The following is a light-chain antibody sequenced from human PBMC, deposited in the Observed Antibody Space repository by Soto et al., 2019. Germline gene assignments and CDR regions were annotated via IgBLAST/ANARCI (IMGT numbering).Light chain of an antibody. Sequence: DIPMTQSPSTLSASVGDRVTITCRASQSISSWLAWYQQKPGKAPKLLIYKASSLESGVPSRFSGSGSGTEFTRTISRLQPDDFATYYCQQYNSYPWTFGQGTKVEIK. CDR2: KAS. V-gene: IGKV1-5*03. J-gene: IGKJ1*01. CDR3: QQYNSYPWT. CDR1: QSISSW.